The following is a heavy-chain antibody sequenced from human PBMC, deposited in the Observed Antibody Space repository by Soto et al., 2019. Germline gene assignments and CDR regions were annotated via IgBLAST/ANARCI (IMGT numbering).Heavy chain of an antibody. J-gene: IGHJ6*02. CDR1: GYTFTSYA. D-gene: IGHD2-2*01. CDR2: INAGNGNT. V-gene: IGHV1-3*01. Sequence: ASVKVSCKASGYTFTSYAMHWVRQAPGQRLEWMGWINAGNGNTKYSQKFQGRVTITRDTSASTAYMELSSLRSEGTAVYYCARALLGYCSSTSCTGHGMDVWGQGTTVTVSS. CDR3: ARALLGYCSSTSCTGHGMDV.